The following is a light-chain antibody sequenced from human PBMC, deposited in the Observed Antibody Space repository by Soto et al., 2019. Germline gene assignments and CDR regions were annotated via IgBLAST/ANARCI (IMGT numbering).Light chain of an antibody. CDR3: QQYGSSPPLT. Sequence: EIVLTQSPGTLSLSPGERATLSCRASQSVSSSYLAWYQQKPGQAPRLLIYGASSRATGIPDRFSGSGSGTDFTLTISRLETEDFAVYYCQQYGSSPPLTFGGGTTVEIK. CDR1: QSVSSSY. V-gene: IGKV3-20*01. J-gene: IGKJ4*01. CDR2: GAS.